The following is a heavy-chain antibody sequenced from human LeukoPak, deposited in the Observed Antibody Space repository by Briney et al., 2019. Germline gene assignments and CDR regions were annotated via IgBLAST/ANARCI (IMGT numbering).Heavy chain of an antibody. V-gene: IGHV4-30-4*08. CDR2: IYYSGST. CDR3: ASTQGDIAAAGTGFDP. D-gene: IGHD6-13*01. CDR1: GGSVSSSSYY. Sequence: SETLSLTCTVSGGSVSSSSYYWSWIRQPPGKGLEWIGYIYYSGSTYYNPSLKSRVTISVDTSKNQFSLKLSSVTAADTAVYYCASTQGDIAAAGTGFDPWGQGTLVTVSS. J-gene: IGHJ5*02.